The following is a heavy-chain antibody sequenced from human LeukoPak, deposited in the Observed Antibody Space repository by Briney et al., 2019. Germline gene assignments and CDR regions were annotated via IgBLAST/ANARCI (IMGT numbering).Heavy chain of an antibody. CDR2: IYHSGST. Sequence: SETLSLTCTVSGYSISSGYYWGWIRQPPGKGLEWIGSIYHSGSTYYNPSLKSRVTISVDTSKNQFSLKLTSVTAADTAVYYCARWNTVTRAFDYWGQGTLVTVSS. CDR1: GYSISSGYY. J-gene: IGHJ4*02. D-gene: IGHD4-17*01. CDR3: ARWNTVTRAFDY. V-gene: IGHV4-38-2*02.